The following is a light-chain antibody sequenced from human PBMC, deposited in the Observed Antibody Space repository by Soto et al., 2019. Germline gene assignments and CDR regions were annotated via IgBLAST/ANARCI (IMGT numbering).Light chain of an antibody. CDR1: QTMSVNH. J-gene: IGKJ1*01. CDR3: QQYCSWT. Sequence: EIVLTQSPGTVSLSPGPRATLSCRASQTMSVNHLAWYQQKPCQAPSLLIYGTSRRATGIPYRFSGSGSGTDFTLTISRLEPEDSSIYYCQQYCSWTFGEGTKVDIK. CDR2: GTS. V-gene: IGKV3-20*01.